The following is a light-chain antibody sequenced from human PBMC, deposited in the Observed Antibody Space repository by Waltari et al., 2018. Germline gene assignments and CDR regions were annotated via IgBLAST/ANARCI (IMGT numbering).Light chain of an antibody. Sequence: IQMTQSPSSLSAFVGDRVTIPSRACQGIRNYVDWFQQKPGKAPKALIYGASTWHCGVPSRFSGSGFGTDFTLTISGVQPEDLATYYCLQDDSYPRTFGQGTKVEIK. CDR3: LQDDSYPRT. J-gene: IGKJ1*01. CDR2: GAS. V-gene: IGKV1-16*01. CDR1: QGIRNY.